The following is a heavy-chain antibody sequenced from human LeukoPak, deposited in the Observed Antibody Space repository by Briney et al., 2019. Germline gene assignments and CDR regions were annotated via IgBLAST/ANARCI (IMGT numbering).Heavy chain of an antibody. D-gene: IGHD5-24*01. Sequence: SVKVSCKASGGTFSSYAISWVRQAPGQGLEWMGGIIPIFGTANYAQKFQGRVTITADESTSTAYMELSSLRSEDTAVYYCARDKEMATITIAFDIWGRGTMVTVSS. J-gene: IGHJ3*02. V-gene: IGHV1-69*13. CDR1: GGTFSSYA. CDR3: ARDKEMATITIAFDI. CDR2: IIPIFGTA.